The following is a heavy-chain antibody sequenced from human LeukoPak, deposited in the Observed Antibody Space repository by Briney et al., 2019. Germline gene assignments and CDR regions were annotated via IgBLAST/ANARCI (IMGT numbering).Heavy chain of an antibody. CDR1: GLTFSSYW. CDR3: ARDHSSSFIDY. D-gene: IGHD6-13*01. V-gene: IGHV3-74*01. J-gene: IGHJ4*02. Sequence: GSLRLSCAVSGLTFSSYWMHWVRQAPGKGLVWVSRIDRDGSRINYADSVKGRFTISRDNGKNTLFLQMNSLRAEDAAVYYCARDHSSSFIDYWGQGTLVTVSS. CDR2: IDRDGSRI.